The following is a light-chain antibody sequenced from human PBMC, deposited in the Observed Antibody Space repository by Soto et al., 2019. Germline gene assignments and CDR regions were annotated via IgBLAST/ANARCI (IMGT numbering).Light chain of an antibody. J-gene: IGLJ2*01. CDR1: SSNIGAGYD. Sequence: QSVLTQPPSVSGAPGQRVTISCTGSSSNIGAGYDVHWYQQLPGTAPKLLIYGNSNRPSGVPDRFSGSKSGTSASLAITGHQAEDEADYYCQSYDSSLSLVVFGGGTKVTVL. CDR3: QSYDSSLSLVV. V-gene: IGLV1-40*01. CDR2: GNS.